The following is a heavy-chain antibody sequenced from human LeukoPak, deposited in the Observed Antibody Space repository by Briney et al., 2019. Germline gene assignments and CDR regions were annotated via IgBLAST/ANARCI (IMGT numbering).Heavy chain of an antibody. Sequence: SETLSLTCTVSGYSITSYYWSWIRQPPGKGLEWIGYIFYSGNTDYNPSLKSRVTFSVDTSRNQFSLKLDSVTAADTAVYYCARVFRRDGYFDYWGQGTLVTVSS. D-gene: IGHD5-24*01. CDR2: IFYSGNT. CDR3: ARVFRRDGYFDY. CDR1: GYSITSYY. J-gene: IGHJ4*02. V-gene: IGHV4-59*01.